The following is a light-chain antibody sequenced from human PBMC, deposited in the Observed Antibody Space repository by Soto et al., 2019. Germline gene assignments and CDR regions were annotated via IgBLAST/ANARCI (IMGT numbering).Light chain of an antibody. CDR2: GAS. V-gene: IGKV3-20*01. J-gene: IGKJ1*01. CDR3: TLYGSSPTWA. Sequence: EIVLTQSPGTLSLSPGERATLSCRASQSVNSAYVAWYQQNPGQAPRVLIYGASTRATGIPHRFSGSGSGKEFSLTISRLEPEDSAMYYCTLYGSSPTWAFGQGTKVEIK. CDR1: QSVNSAY.